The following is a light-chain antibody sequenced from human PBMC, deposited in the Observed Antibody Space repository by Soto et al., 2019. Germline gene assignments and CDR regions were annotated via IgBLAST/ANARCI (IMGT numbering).Light chain of an antibody. J-gene: IGKJ5*01. CDR2: GAS. Sequence: SVLTQSPRTLSLSPGERATLSCRASQSVSNNYLAWYQQKPGQAPRLLIYGASSRATGIPDRFSGSGSGTDFTLTISRLEPEDFAVYYCQHYGSSLSITFGQGTRLEIK. V-gene: IGKV3-20*01. CDR3: QHYGSSLSIT. CDR1: QSVSNNY.